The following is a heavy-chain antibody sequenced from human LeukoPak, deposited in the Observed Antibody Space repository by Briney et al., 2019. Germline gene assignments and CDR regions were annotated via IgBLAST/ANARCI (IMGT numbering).Heavy chain of an antibody. D-gene: IGHD3-3*01. CDR1: GFTFSRYA. CDR3: AKDVKAGSGDYYFDY. CDR2: VSVSGGST. V-gene: IGHV3-23*01. Sequence: PGGSLRLSCAASGFTFSRYALNWARQAPGKGLESVSTVSVSGGSTYYADSVKGRFTISRDTSENTLYLQMNSLRAEDTAVYYCAKDVKAGSGDYYFDYWGQGTLVTVSS. J-gene: IGHJ4*02.